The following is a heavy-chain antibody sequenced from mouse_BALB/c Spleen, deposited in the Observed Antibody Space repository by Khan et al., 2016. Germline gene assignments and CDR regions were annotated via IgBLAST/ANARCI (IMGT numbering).Heavy chain of an antibody. V-gene: IGHV3-2*02. D-gene: IGHD2-14*01. J-gene: IGHJ3*01. CDR1: GYSITSDYA. CDR3: ARNGNRYERTWFAY. Sequence: QLEESGPGLVKPSQSLSLTCTVTGYSITSDYAWNWIRQFPGNKLEWMGYISYSGSTSYNPSLKSRISITRNTSKNQFFLQLNSVTTEDTATYSGARNGNRYERTWFAYWGQGTLVTVSA. CDR2: ISYSGST.